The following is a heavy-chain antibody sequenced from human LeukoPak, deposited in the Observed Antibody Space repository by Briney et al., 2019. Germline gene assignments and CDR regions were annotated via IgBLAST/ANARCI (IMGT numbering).Heavy chain of an antibody. CDR1: GFTFSSYA. Sequence: GGSLRLSCAASGFTFSSYAMSWVRQAPGKGLEWVSAISGSGGSTYYADSVKGRFTISRDNSKNTLYLQMNSLRAEDTAVYYCARPGRPLDSSSWYYFRVDDAFDIWGQGTMATVSS. V-gene: IGHV3-23*01. CDR3: ARPGRPLDSSSWYYFRVDDAFDI. CDR2: ISGSGGST. D-gene: IGHD6-13*01. J-gene: IGHJ3*02.